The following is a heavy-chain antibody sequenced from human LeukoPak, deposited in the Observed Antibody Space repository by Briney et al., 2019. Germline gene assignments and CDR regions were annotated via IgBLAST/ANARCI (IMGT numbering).Heavy chain of an antibody. CDR2: INHSGST. D-gene: IGHD3-22*01. Sequence: PSETLSLTCAVYGGSFSGYYWSWIRQPPGKGLEWIGEINHSGSTNYNPSLRSRVTISVDTSKNQFSLKLSSVTAADTAVYYCARGFRWDYYDSSGYYRPFDYWGQGTLVTVSS. V-gene: IGHV4-34*01. CDR1: GGSFSGYY. CDR3: ARGFRWDYYDSSGYYRPFDY. J-gene: IGHJ4*02.